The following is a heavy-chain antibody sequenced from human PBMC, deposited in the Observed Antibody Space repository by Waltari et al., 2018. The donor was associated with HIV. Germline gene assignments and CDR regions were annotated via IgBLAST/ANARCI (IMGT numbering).Heavy chain of an antibody. J-gene: IGHJ2*01. D-gene: IGHD3-10*01. CDR2: VYTSGNT. CDR1: GGSIPSGSYY. Sequence: QVQLQESGPGLVRPSQTLSLTCTVSGGSIPSGSYYWSWIRQPAGKELAWIGRVYTSGNTDYNPSLRSRVTLSVDTSNNQFSLKLSSLTAADTAVYYCARALDYYESGSFPWWFFDLWGRGTLVTVSS. CDR3: ARALDYYESGSFPWWFFDL. V-gene: IGHV4-61*02.